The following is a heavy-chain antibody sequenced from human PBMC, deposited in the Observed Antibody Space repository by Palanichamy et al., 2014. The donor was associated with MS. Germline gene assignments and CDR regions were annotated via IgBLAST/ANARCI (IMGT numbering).Heavy chain of an antibody. V-gene: IGHV3-7*03. D-gene: IGHD5-24*01. CDR2: INKDGSEK. CDR1: GFTFRDYW. CDR3: ARDNSGDGWYY. Sequence: EVQLVESGGGLVQPGGSLRLSCVVSGFTFRDYWMSWVRQAPGKGLEWVANINKDGSEKHYVDSVRGRFTISRDNAKNSLYLHMSSLRVEDTAVYYCARDNSGDGWYYWGQGTLVPVSS. J-gene: IGHJ4*02.